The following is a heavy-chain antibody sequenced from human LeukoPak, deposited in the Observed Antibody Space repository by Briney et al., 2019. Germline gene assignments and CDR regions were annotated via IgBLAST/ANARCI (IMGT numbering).Heavy chain of an antibody. D-gene: IGHD1-26*01. Sequence: ASVKVSCKASGYTFTGYYMHWVRQAPGQGREWMGWINPNSGGTNYAQKFQGRVTMTRDTSISTAYMELSRLRSDDTAVYYCATARGLGGHDAFDIWGQGTMVTVSS. V-gene: IGHV1-2*02. J-gene: IGHJ3*02. CDR3: ATARGLGGHDAFDI. CDR1: GYTFTGYY. CDR2: INPNSGGT.